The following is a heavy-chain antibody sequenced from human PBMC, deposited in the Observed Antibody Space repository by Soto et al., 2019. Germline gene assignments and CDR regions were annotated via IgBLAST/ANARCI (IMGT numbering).Heavy chain of an antibody. V-gene: IGHV4-30-4*01. CDR1: GGSIRNGDYY. D-gene: IGHD1-26*01. CDR3: VTVNLVGAAYYFDY. J-gene: IGHJ4*02. Sequence: SETLSLTCSVSGGSIRNGDYYWGWIRQPPGKGLEWIGYVYYSGTTYSHPSLNSRVSISVDTSENQFSLRLTSVTAADTAVYYCVTVNLVGAAYYFDYWGPGTLVTVSS. CDR2: VYYSGTT.